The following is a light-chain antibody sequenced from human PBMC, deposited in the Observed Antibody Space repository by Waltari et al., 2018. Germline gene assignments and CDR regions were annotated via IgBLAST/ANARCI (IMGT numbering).Light chain of an antibody. Sequence: QLVLTQSPSASASLGASVKLTCTLSSGHSTNVIACLQKRPETGPRYLMKVNSDGSHNKGDEIPDRFSGSSSGAERYLTISSLQSEDEADYYCQTGGHGTWVFGGGTKLTVL. CDR3: QTGGHGTWV. CDR1: SGHSTNV. J-gene: IGLJ3*02. V-gene: IGLV4-69*01. CDR2: VNSDGSH.